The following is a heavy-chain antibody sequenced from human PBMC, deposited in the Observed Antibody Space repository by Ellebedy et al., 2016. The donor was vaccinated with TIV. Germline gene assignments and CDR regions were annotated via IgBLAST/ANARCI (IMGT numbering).Heavy chain of an antibody. CDR3: VTYCAGDCAFT. CDR2: IKSKTDGATT. V-gene: IGHV3-15*07. Sequence: GESLKISCAASGLTFSNVRMNWVRQAPGKGLEWVGRIKSKTDGATTDYAAPLKGRFTISRDDSRNTLYLQMSSLKTEDTAVYYCVTYCAGDCAFTWGQGTQVTVSS. D-gene: IGHD2-21*01. CDR1: GLTFSNVR. J-gene: IGHJ5*02.